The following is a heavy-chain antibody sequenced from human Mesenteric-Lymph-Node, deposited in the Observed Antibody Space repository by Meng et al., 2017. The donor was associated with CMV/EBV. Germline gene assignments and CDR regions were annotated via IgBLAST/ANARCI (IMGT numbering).Heavy chain of an antibody. CDR1: GFSLSTSGVD. CDR3: AHKGVATEFDY. CDR2: IYWDDDK. J-gene: IGHJ4*02. D-gene: IGHD5-12*01. V-gene: IGHV2-5*02. Sequence: CTFSGFSLSTSGVDVGWIRQPPGKALERLALIYWDDDKRYSPSLKSRLTITKDASKNQVVLTMTNMDPVDTATYYCAHKGVATEFDYWGQGTLVTVSS.